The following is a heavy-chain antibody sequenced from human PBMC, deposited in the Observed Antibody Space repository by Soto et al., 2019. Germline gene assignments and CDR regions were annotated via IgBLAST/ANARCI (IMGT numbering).Heavy chain of an antibody. J-gene: IGHJ3*02. V-gene: IGHV3-30-3*01. CDR2: ISYDGSKK. Sequence: QVQLVESGGGVVQPGRSLRLSCAASGFTFSSYAMHWVRQAPGKGLEWVAVISYDGSKKYYADSVKGRFTISRDNSKNTLSLQMNSLRAEDTAVYYCARDQGQWLPIRVDAFDIWGQGTMVTVSS. CDR1: GFTFSSYA. D-gene: IGHD6-19*01. CDR3: ARDQGQWLPIRVDAFDI.